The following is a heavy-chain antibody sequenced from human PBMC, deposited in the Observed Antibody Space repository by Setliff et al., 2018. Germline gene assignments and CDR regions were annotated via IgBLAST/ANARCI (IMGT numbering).Heavy chain of an antibody. Sequence: SETLSLTCTVSGGSLSSGPYYWTWVRQPAGKGLEWIGHIYTSGTTNYSPSLRSRVTISAGTSKNQFSLQLNSVTATDTAVYYCARGRLLYVGDSHYFDNWGQGTLVTVSS. V-gene: IGHV4-61*09. CDR3: ARGRLLYVGDSHYFDN. CDR1: GGSLSSGPYY. J-gene: IGHJ4*02. D-gene: IGHD4-17*01. CDR2: IYTSGTT.